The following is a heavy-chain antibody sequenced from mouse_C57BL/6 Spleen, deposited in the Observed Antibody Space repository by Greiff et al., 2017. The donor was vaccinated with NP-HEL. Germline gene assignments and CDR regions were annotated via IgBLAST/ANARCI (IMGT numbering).Heavy chain of an antibody. CDR1: GFTFSDYY. CDR2: ISNGGVST. D-gene: IGHD2-4*01. V-gene: IGHV5-12*01. J-gene: IGHJ3*01. CDR3: ARQGDYDYGWFAY. Sequence: DVHLVESGGGLVQPGGSLQLSFAASGFTFSDYYLSWVRPTPEKRLAWVAYISNGGVSTYYPATVKGRFTIARDNAKNTLYLQMSRLKSEDTAMYYCARQGDYDYGWFAYWGQGTLVTVSA.